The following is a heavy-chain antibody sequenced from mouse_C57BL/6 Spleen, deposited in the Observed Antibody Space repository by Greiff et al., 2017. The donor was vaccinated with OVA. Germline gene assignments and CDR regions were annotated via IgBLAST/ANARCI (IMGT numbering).Heavy chain of an antibody. Sequence: DVKLVESEGGLVQPGSSMKLSCTASGFTFSDYYMAWVRQVPEKGLEWVANINYDGSSTYYLDSLKSRFIISRDNAKNILYLQMSSLKSEDTATYYCARDRGDYPYYDAMDYWGQGTSVTVSS. CDR2: INYDGSST. J-gene: IGHJ4*01. D-gene: IGHD2-4*01. CDR1: GFTFSDYY. CDR3: ARDRGDYPYYDAMDY. V-gene: IGHV5-16*01.